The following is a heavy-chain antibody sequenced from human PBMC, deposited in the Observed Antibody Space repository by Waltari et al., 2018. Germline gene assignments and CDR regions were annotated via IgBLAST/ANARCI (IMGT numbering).Heavy chain of an antibody. Sequence: EVQLVESGGGLVQPGGSLRLSCVASGFTFSSYFMSWLRQGPGKGLEWVANIKQDGSEKYYVDYVKGRFTISRDNAENSLSLQMNSLRAEDTAVYYCARYVRPIYYMDVWGKGTTVTVSS. D-gene: IGHD3-10*02. V-gene: IGHV3-7*04. J-gene: IGHJ6*03. CDR3: ARYVRPIYYMDV. CDR1: GFTFSSYF. CDR2: IKQDGSEK.